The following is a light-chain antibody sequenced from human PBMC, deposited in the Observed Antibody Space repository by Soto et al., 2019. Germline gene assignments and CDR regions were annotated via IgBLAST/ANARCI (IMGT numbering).Light chain of an antibody. CDR1: QSVSSSY. J-gene: IGKJ4*01. CDR2: GAS. CDR3: QQYGSSSLT. Sequence: EIVLTQSPGTLYLSPGERDTLSCRASQSVSSSYLAWYQQKPGQAPRLLIYGASSRATGIPDRFSGSGSGTDFTLTISRLEPEDFAVYYCQQYGSSSLTFGGGTKVEI. V-gene: IGKV3-20*01.